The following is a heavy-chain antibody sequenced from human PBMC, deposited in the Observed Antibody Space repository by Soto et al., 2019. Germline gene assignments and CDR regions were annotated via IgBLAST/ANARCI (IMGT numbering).Heavy chain of an antibody. J-gene: IGHJ4*02. V-gene: IGHV2-70*17. CDR1: GFSLATRRVC. CDR2: IDWDDDE. D-gene: IGHD2-15*01. CDR3: ARIAVSGGSCKGDY. Sequence: GSGPTLVNHSQTLRQTCSLSGFSLATRRVCVSWIRQAPGKALEWLARIDWDDDEFYSTSLRTRLTISKDTSKNLVVLSLANVDPVDTATYHCARIAVSGGSCKGDYWGQGTLVTVSS.